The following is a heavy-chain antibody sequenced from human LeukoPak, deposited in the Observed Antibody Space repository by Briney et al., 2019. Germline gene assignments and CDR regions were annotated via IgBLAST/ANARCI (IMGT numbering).Heavy chain of an antibody. CDR3: AKDDDYVEYGYYFDF. V-gene: IGHV3-23*01. Sequence: PGGSLRLSCAGSGFTFRSYAMSWVRQAPGKGLEWVSAIGGRGTITYYADSVKGRFTISKDNSKNTLYLQMNSLRAEDTAVYYCAKDDDYVEYGYYFDFWGQGTLVTVSS. CDR1: GFTFRSYA. D-gene: IGHD4-17*01. J-gene: IGHJ4*02. CDR2: IGGRGTIT.